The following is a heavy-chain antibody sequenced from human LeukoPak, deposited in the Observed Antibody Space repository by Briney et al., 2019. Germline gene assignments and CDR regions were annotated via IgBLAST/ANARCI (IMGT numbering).Heavy chain of an antibody. J-gene: IGHJ4*02. D-gene: IGHD2-21*01. CDR1: GFTFSSYA. Sequence: PGGSLRLSCAASGFTFSSYAMSWVRQAPGKGLEWVSAISGSGGSTYYADSVKGRFTISRDNSKNTLYLQMNSLRAEDTAVYYSAKDLFPGSVYFDYWGQGTLVTVSS. CDR3: AKDLFPGSVYFDY. CDR2: ISGSGGST. V-gene: IGHV3-23*01.